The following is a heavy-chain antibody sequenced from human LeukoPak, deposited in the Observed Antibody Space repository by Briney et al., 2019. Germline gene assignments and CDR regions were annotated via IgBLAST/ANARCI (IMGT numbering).Heavy chain of an antibody. CDR3: ARDLKPPDYYDSSGYSYYFDY. D-gene: IGHD3-22*01. CDR1: GFNFRAYW. Sequence: AGGSLRLSCTTSGFNFRAYWMAWVRQAPRKGLEWVANIHQHGSKENYVDSVKGRFTISSDNAKNSVFLQMNSLRAEDTALYYCARDLKPPDYYDSSGYSYYFDYWGQGTLVTVSS. V-gene: IGHV3-7*03. J-gene: IGHJ4*02. CDR2: IHQHGSKE.